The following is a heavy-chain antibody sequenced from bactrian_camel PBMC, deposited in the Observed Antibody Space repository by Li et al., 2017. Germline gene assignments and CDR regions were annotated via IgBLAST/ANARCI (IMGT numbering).Heavy chain of an antibody. V-gene: IGHV3S53*01. CDR1: ERTAGMNV. D-gene: IGHD6*01. Sequence: VESGGGSVQAGGSLRLSCVASERTAGMNVKAWFRQAPGMEREGVATIDSVGDINYADSVKGRFTISKDNAKNTLYLQMNSLKPEDTAMYYCAADEHTASWACTLLVVAGWGDFGSWGQGTQVTVS. J-gene: IGHJ6*01. CDR2: IDSVGDI. CDR3: AADEHTASWACTLLVVAGWGDFGS.